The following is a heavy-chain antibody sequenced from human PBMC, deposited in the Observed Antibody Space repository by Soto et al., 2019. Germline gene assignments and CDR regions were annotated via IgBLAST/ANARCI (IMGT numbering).Heavy chain of an antibody. CDR3: ARSYYYDSTGYYRTFDY. V-gene: IGHV3-23*01. J-gene: IGHJ4*02. CDR1: GTMFGQYA. Sequence: PGGSLRLSCAASGTMFGQYAMSWVRLAPGKGLEWVSVVGPSGASTFYADSVRGRFTISRDNSENTLYLQMNSLRAADTALYFCARSYYYDSTGYYRTFDYWGPGTRVTVSS. D-gene: IGHD3-22*01. CDR2: VGPSGAST.